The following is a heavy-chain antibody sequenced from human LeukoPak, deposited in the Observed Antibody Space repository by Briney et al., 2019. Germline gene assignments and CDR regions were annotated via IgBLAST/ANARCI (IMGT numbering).Heavy chain of an antibody. V-gene: IGHV1-24*01. CDR1: GYTLTELS. CDR2: FDPEDGET. CDR3: ATPPVIAAAGTP. J-gene: IGHJ5*02. Sequence: ASVKVSCKVSGYTLTELSMHWVRQAPGKGLEWMGGFDPEDGETIYAQKSQGRVTMTEDTSTDTAYMELSSLRSEDTAVYYCATPPVIAAAGTPWGQGTLVTVSS. D-gene: IGHD6-13*01.